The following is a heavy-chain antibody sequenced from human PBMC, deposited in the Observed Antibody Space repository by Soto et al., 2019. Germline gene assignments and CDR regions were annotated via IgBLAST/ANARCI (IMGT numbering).Heavy chain of an antibody. V-gene: IGHV3-21*01. CDR3: ARDLGTISCGDSLGYYYGMDV. D-gene: IGHD4-17*01. CDR2: ISSSSSDI. CDR1: GFTFSSYS. Sequence: EVQLVESGGGLVKPGGSLRLSCAASGFTFSSYSMNWVRQALGKGLEWVSYISSSSSDIYYADSVKGRFTISRDNDKNFLYLQENSLRAGDTAVYYSARDLGTISCGDSLGYYYGMDVWGQVTTVTVS. J-gene: IGHJ6*02.